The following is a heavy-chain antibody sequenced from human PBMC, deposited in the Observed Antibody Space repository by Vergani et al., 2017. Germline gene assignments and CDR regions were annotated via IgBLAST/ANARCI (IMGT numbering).Heavy chain of an antibody. CDR2: ISSSGSTI. V-gene: IGHV3-11*01. J-gene: IGHJ4*02. Sequence: QVQLVESGGGLVKPGGSLRLSCAASGFTFSDYYMSWIRQAPGKGLEWVSYISSSGSTIYYADSVKGRFTISRDNSKNSLSLQMNSLRADDTAVYYCAGDYAMIVFFDYWGQGTLVTVSS. CDR3: AGDYAMIVFFDY. CDR1: GFTFSDYY. D-gene: IGHD3-22*01.